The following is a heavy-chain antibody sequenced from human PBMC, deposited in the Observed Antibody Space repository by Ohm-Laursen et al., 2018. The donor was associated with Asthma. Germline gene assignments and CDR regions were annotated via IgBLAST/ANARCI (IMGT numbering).Heavy chain of an antibody. CDR3: ARNSGTMHYFDY. D-gene: IGHD2-2*01. CDR2: ISGSGGST. V-gene: IGHV3-23*01. CDR1: GFTFSSYA. J-gene: IGHJ4*02. Sequence: SLRLSCTASGFTFSSYAMSWVRQAPGKGLEWVSAISGSGGSTYYADSVKGRFTISRDNSQNTLCPQMNSLGAEDTAVYYCARNSGTMHYFDYWGQGTLVTVSS.